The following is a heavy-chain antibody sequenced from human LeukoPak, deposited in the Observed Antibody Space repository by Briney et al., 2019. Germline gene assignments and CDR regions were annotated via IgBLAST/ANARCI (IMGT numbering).Heavy chain of an antibody. Sequence: NSSETLSLTCTVSGGSIDSNSWTWIRQPPGKGLEWIGYIYYSGTTNCNPSLKSRVTMSVDMSKNQFSLKLSSVTAADTAVYYCARRSSSWKNWFDPWGQGTLVTVSS. J-gene: IGHJ5*02. D-gene: IGHD6-13*01. CDR2: IYYSGTT. CDR3: ARRSSSWKNWFDP. V-gene: IGHV4-59*01. CDR1: GGSIDSNS.